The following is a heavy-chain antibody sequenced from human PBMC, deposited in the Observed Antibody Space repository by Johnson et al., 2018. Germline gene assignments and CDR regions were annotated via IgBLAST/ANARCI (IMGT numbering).Heavy chain of an antibody. J-gene: IGHJ3*02. CDR3: ARDLYTGNYLEALDI. D-gene: IGHD1-26*01. CDR2: ITDRSRAT. V-gene: IGHV3-48*02. Sequence: VQLQESGGGLVQPGESLRLSCAASGFSLGSYSMHWVRQAPGKGLEWISSITDRSRATYYADSVKGRFTISRDNANNSVYLQMNSLGDEDKAVYYCARDLYTGNYLEALDIWGQGTMASVSS. CDR1: GFSLGSYS.